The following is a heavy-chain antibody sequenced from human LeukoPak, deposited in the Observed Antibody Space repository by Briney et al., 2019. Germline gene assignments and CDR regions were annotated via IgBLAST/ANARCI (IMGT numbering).Heavy chain of an antibody. CDR3: ARALLSQCSGGSCWWFDP. CDR2: INPHSGGT. V-gene: IGHV1-2*02. CDR1: GYTFTGYY. Sequence: ASVKVSCKASGYTFTGYYIHWVRQAPGQGLEWMGWINPHSGGTNYAQKFQGGVTMTRDTSITTAYMELSSLRSDDTAVYYCARALLSQCSGGSCWWFDPWGQGTLVTVSS. D-gene: IGHD2-15*01. J-gene: IGHJ5*02.